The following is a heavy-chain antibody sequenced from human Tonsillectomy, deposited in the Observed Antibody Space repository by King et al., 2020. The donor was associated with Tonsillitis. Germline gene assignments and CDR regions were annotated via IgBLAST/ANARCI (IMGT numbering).Heavy chain of an antibody. CDR2: IYQSGTT. D-gene: IGHD1-1*01. J-gene: IGHJ4*02. V-gene: IGHV4-38-2*02. Sequence: VQLQESGPGLVKPSETLSLNCSVSGYSLSSGYYWGWIRQSPGKGLEWIGNIYQSGTTYFNPYLKSRVTMSIDTSKNQFSLNLRSVTAADTAVYYCTRVFWMRFYFDYWGQGTLVTVSS. CDR3: TRVFWMRFYFDY. CDR1: GYSLSSGYY.